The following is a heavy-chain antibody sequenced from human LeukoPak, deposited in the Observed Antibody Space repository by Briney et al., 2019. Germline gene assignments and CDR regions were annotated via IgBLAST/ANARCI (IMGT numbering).Heavy chain of an antibody. CDR2: IYPDDSDT. D-gene: IGHD2-2*01. CDR3: ARPALYCSSTVCPPYMDV. J-gene: IGHJ6*03. Sequence: RGESLKISCKGSGYSFSSYWIGWVRQMPGKGLEWMGIIYPDDSDTRYSPSFQGQVTISADKSISTAYLQWSSLKASDTAMYYCARPALYCSSTVCPPYMDVWGKGTTVTVSS. CDR1: GYSFSSYW. V-gene: IGHV5-51*01.